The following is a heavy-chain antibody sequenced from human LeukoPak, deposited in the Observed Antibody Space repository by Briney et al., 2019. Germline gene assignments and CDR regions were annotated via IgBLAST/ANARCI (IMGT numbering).Heavy chain of an antibody. D-gene: IGHD2-8*01. CDR2: IIPFSGTP. Sequence: GASVKVSCKASGGTFTNYAFSWVRQAPGQGLEWMGGIIPFSGTPNYAQKFQGRVTFNADKSTSTVYMVMSGLRPEDTAIYYCATKGDCINGVCYPHYYYYYMDVWGTGTTVTVSS. CDR3: ATKGDCINGVCYPHYYYYYMDV. J-gene: IGHJ6*03. CDR1: GGTFTNYA. V-gene: IGHV1-69*06.